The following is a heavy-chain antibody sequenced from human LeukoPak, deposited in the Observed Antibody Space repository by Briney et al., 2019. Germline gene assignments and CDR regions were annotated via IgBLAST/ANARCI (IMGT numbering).Heavy chain of an antibody. D-gene: IGHD3-9*01. J-gene: IGHJ4*02. CDR3: ARDLSLSFDY. Sequence: GGSLRLSCAASGFTFSSYAMSWVRQAPGKGLEWVSSIGGNTYYADSVKGRFTISRDNAKNSLYLQMNSLRAEDTAVYYCARDLSLSFDYWGQGTLVTVSS. V-gene: IGHV3-69-1*01. CDR2: SIGGNT. CDR1: GFTFSSYA.